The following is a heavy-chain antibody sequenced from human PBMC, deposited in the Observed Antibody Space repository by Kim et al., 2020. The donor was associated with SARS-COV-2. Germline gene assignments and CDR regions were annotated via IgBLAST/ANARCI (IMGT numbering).Heavy chain of an antibody. Sequence: SETLSLTCAVYGGSFSGYYWSWIRQPPGKGLEWIGEINHSGSNNYNPSLKSRVTITVDTSKNQFSLKLSSVTAADTAVYYCARVGGITGTTGYFQHWGQGTLVTVSS. CDR2: INHSGSN. J-gene: IGHJ1*01. D-gene: IGHD1-7*01. CDR3: ARVGGITGTTGYFQH. CDR1: GGSFSGYY. V-gene: IGHV4-34*01.